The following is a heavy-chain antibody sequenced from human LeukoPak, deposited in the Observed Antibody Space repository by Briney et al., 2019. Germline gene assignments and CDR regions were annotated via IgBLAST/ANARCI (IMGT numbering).Heavy chain of an antibody. D-gene: IGHD3-10*01. CDR1: GFTFSDYA. CDR2: ISGTGGNT. V-gene: IGHV3-23*01. J-gene: IGHJ4*02. CDR3: VKDRTGTYTLDY. Sequence: GGSLRLSCAASGFTFSDYAMSWVRQAPGKGLEWVSGISGTGGNTYYADSVKGRFTISRDNSKNTLYLQMNSLRAEDTAVYYCVKDRTGTYTLDYWGQGTLVTVSS.